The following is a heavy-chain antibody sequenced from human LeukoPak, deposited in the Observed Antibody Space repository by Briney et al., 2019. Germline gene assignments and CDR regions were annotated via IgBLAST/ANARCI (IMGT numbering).Heavy chain of an antibody. Sequence: GGSLRLSCAVSGFTFSSYWMSWVRQAPGKGLEWVANIKEDGSEKYFVDSVKGRFTISRDNAKNSLYLQMKSLRAEDTAVYYSAVGSYLGRNFDYWGQGTLVTVSS. V-gene: IGHV3-7*05. CDR2: IKEDGSEK. CDR1: GFTFSSYW. CDR3: AVGSYLGRNFDY. J-gene: IGHJ4*02. D-gene: IGHD1-26*01.